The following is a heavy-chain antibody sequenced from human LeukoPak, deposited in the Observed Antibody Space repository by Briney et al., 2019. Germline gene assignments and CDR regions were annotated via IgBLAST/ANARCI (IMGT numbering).Heavy chain of an antibody. J-gene: IGHJ4*02. CDR2: IKDSGRN. CDR3: ARQTGSGLFILP. Sequence: KSSETLSLTCAVYGGSFSGYYLSWIRQPPGKGLEWIGEIKDSGRNNYNPSLKSQVSISIDTSKNQFSLRLTSVTAADTAVYYCARQTGSGLFILPGGQGTLVTVSS. V-gene: IGHV4-34*01. CDR1: GGSFSGYY. D-gene: IGHD3/OR15-3a*01.